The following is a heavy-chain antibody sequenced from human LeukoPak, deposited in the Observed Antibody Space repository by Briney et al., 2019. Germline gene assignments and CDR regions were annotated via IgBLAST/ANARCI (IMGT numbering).Heavy chain of an antibody. Sequence: QPGGSLRLSCAASGFTLGSYWMNWLRQGPGKGLVWVSRINSDGSTTSYADSVKGRFTISRDNAKNTLYLQMNSLRAEDTAVYYCARGPYSGSATYYNDNWGQGTLVTVSS. CDR1: GFTLGSYW. CDR3: ARGPYSGSATYYNDN. D-gene: IGHD3-10*01. CDR2: INSDGSTT. J-gene: IGHJ4*02. V-gene: IGHV3-74*01.